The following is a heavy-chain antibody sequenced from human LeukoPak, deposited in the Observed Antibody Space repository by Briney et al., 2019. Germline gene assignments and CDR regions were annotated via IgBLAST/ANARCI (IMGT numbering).Heavy chain of an antibody. V-gene: IGHV1-18*01. CDR3: ARADPYYDFWSGYSI. Sequence: ASVKVSCKASGYTFTSYGISWVRQAPGRGLEWMGWISGYNGNTNYAQKLQGRVTMTTDTPTSTAYMELRSLRSDDTAVYYCARADPYYDFWSGYSIWGQGTLVTVSS. D-gene: IGHD3-3*01. CDR2: ISGYNGNT. J-gene: IGHJ4*02. CDR1: GYTFTSYG.